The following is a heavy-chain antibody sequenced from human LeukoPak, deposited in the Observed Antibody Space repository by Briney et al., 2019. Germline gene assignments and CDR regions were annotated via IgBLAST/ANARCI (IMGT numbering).Heavy chain of an antibody. D-gene: IGHD2-2*01. CDR1: GFTFSSYA. J-gene: IGHJ4*02. Sequence: PGGSLRLSCAASGFTFSSYAMHWVRQAPGKGLEWVAVISYDGSNKYYADSVKGRFTISRDNSKNTLYLQMNSLRAEDTAVYYCARDPYDGDCSSTSCYVVYWGQGTLVTVSS. V-gene: IGHV3-30-3*01. CDR2: ISYDGSNK. CDR3: ARDPYDGDCSSTSCYVVY.